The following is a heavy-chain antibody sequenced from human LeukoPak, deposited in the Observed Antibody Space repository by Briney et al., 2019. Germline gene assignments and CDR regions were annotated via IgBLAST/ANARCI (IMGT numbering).Heavy chain of an antibody. J-gene: IGHJ1*01. CDR3: ATRHSTGYSSGWYEGYFQH. D-gene: IGHD6-19*01. V-gene: IGHV3-23*01. CDR1: GFTFSSYA. Sequence: GGSLRLSCAASGFTFSSYAMSWVRQAPGKGLEWVSAISGSGGSTYYADSVKGRFTISRDNSKNTLYLQMNSLRAEDTAVYYCATRHSTGYSSGWYEGYFQHWGQGTLVTVSS. CDR2: ISGSGGST.